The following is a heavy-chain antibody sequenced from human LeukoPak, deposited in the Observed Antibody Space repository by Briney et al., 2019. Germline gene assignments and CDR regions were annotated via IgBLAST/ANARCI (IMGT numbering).Heavy chain of an antibody. CDR1: GYTFTSYD. Sequence: GASVKVSCKASGYTFTSYDINWVRQATGQGLEWMGWMNSNSGNTGYAQKFQARVTFTRITSMSTAYMELRSLRSEDTAVYYCARGLRGSPAFDYWGQGTLVTVSS. V-gene: IGHV1-8*01. CDR3: ARGLRGSPAFDY. CDR2: MNSNSGNT. D-gene: IGHD5-12*01. J-gene: IGHJ4*02.